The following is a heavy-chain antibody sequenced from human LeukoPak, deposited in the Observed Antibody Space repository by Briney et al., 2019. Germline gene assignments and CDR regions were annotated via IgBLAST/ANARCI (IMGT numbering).Heavy chain of an antibody. CDR2: ISSSSGYI. CDR3: ARGYSSSWTDY. J-gene: IGHJ4*02. Sequence: PGGSLRLSCAASGFTFSSYSMNWVRQAPGKGLEWVSSISSSSGYIYYADSVKGRFTISRDNAKNSLYLQMNSLRAEDTAVYYCARGYSSSWTDYWGQGTLVTVSS. CDR1: GFTFSSYS. D-gene: IGHD6-13*01. V-gene: IGHV3-21*01.